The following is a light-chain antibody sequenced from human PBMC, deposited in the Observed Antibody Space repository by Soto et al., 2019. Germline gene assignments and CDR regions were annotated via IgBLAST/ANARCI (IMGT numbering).Light chain of an antibody. CDR3: QQYYSYSPVT. CDR1: QSISNW. CDR2: DAS. Sequence: DIQMTQSPSTLSASVGDRVTITCRASQSISNWLAWYQQKPGKAPKLLIFDASSLESGVPARFSGSRSGSEFTLTISSLQPDDFATYYCQQYYSYSPVTFGQGTKLEIK. V-gene: IGKV1-5*01. J-gene: IGKJ2*01.